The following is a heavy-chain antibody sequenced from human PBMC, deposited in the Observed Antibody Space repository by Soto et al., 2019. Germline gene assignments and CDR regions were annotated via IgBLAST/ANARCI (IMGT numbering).Heavy chain of an antibody. Sequence: EVLLLDSGGGLVQPGGSLRLSCAASGFTFSNYAMTWVRQAPGKGPEWISTVNNGGGGTYYADSVKGRFTISRENSKNTLYLQVSSLRAEDTAVYYCAKERLGRGIDYWGQGILVTVSS. V-gene: IGHV3-23*01. D-gene: IGHD3-10*01. CDR2: VNNGGGGT. CDR1: GFTFSNYA. CDR3: AKERLGRGIDY. J-gene: IGHJ4*02.